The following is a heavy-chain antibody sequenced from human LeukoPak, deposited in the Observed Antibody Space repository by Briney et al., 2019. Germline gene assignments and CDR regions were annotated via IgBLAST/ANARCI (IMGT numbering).Heavy chain of an antibody. J-gene: IGHJ5*02. D-gene: IGHD2-21*02. CDR2: IYYSGST. CDR3: ARAVVVVTGAGWFDP. Sequence: PSETLSLTGTVSGGSISPYYWSWIRQPPGKGLEWIGYIYYSGSTNYNPSLKSRVTLSVDTSKNQFSLKLSSVTAADTAVYYCARAVVVVTGAGWFDPWGQGTLVTVSS. V-gene: IGHV4-59*01. CDR1: GGSISPYY.